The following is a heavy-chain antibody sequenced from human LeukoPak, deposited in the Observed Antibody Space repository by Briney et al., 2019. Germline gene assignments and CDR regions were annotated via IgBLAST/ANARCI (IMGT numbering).Heavy chain of an antibody. CDR3: TRALDILTDYYRQYYFDY. Sequence: YGGTTEYAASVKGRFTISRDDSKSIAYLQMNSLKTEDTAVYYCTRALDILTDYYRQYYFDYWGQGTLVTVSS. V-gene: IGHV3-49*02. CDR2: YGGTT. D-gene: IGHD3-9*01. J-gene: IGHJ4*02.